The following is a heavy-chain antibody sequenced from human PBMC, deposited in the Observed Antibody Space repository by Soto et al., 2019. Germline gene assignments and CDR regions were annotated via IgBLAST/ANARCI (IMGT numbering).Heavy chain of an antibody. CDR3: TTVNPYNYDSCGHYY. V-gene: IGHV3-15*01. J-gene: IGHJ4*02. CDR1: GFTFSNAW. Sequence: EVQLVESGGGLVKPGGSLRLSCAASGFTFSNAWMNWVRQAPGKGLEWVGRIKKRADGGTADHATPVKGRFTISRDDSKDTLYLQMNSLKTEDTAVYYCTTVNPYNYDSCGHYYWGQGTLVTVSS. D-gene: IGHD3-22*01. CDR2: IKKRADGGTA.